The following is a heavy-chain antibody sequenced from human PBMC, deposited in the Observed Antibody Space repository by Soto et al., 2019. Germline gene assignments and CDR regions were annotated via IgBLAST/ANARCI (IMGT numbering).Heavy chain of an antibody. CDR1: GGTFSSYA. CDR2: IIPIFGTT. V-gene: IGHV1-69*13. J-gene: IGHJ5*02. CDR3: ARVTDSKFLS. D-gene: IGHD4-4*01. Sequence: GASVKVSCKASGGTFSSYAISWVRQAPGQGLQWMGGIIPIFGTTNYAQKFQGRVTITADESTSTVYMELSSLRSEDTAVYYCARVTDSKFLSWGQGALATVSS.